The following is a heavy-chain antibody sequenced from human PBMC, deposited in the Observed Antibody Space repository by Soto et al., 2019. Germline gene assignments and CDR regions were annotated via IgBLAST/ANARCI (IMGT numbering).Heavy chain of an antibody. V-gene: IGHV4-4*07. D-gene: IGHD2-8*02. Sequence: QVQLQESGPGLMKPSETLSLTCTVSGASITGSSYWGWIRQPAGKGLEWIGRFSLSGTTSYNPSLRSRVTMSADVSKNQFSLRLTSVTAADTALYYCARGMTPPGAPAWYYFDSWGQGTLVTVSS. J-gene: IGHJ4*02. CDR2: FSLSGTT. CDR1: GASITGSSY. CDR3: ARGMTPPGAPAWYYFDS.